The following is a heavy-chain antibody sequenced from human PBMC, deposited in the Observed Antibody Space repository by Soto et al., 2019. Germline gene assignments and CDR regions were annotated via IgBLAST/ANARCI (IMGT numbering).Heavy chain of an antibody. Sequence: QVQLVQSGAEVKKPGSSVKVSCKASGGTFNNFAFNWVRQAPGQGLEWMGGIIPIFGTAHYAQKLQGRVTXTXXESTRTVYMEVSSLRSEDTAVYYCARGSSSWYLDYWGQGTLVTVSS. J-gene: IGHJ4*02. CDR1: GGTFNNFA. CDR3: ARGSSSWYLDY. CDR2: IIPIFGTA. D-gene: IGHD6-13*01. V-gene: IGHV1-69*12.